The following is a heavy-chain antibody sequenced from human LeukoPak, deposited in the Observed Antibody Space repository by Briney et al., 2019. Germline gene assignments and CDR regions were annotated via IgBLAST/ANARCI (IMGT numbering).Heavy chain of an antibody. Sequence: PGGSLRLSCAASGFTFSSYAMSWVRQAPGKGLEWVSVISDIGSSTYYADSVKGRFTISRDNSKNTLYLQMNSLRADDTAVYYCAKAITMIVITPGHWGQGTLVTVSS. D-gene: IGHD3-22*01. J-gene: IGHJ4*02. V-gene: IGHV3-23*01. CDR1: GFTFSSYA. CDR3: AKAITMIVITPGH. CDR2: ISDIGSST.